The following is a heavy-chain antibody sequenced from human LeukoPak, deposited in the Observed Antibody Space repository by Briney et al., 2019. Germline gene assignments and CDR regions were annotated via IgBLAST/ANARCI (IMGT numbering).Heavy chain of an antibody. Sequence: PGGSLRLSCSASGFTFSNSLMHWVRQAPGKGLEYVSGISSNGGRTYYADSAKGRFSISRDNSKNTLSLQMSSLRPEDTALYHCVKDLRHDFGVGTGTELFLYWGQGTLVTVSS. J-gene: IGHJ1*01. CDR2: ISSNGGRT. CDR3: VKDLRHDFGVGTGTELFLY. D-gene: IGHD4-17*01. CDR1: GFTFSNSL. V-gene: IGHV3-64D*09.